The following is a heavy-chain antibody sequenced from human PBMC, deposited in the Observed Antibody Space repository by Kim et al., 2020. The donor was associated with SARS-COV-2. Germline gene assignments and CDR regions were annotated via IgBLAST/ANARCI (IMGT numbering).Heavy chain of an antibody. CDR2: IIPIFGTA. D-gene: IGHD5-12*01. CDR3: ARGPTTIRRDGYNRKDYYYYGMDV. CDR1: GGTFSSYA. Sequence: PSVKVSCKASGGTFSSYAISWVRPAPGQGLEWMGGIIPIFGTANYAQKFQGRVTITADESTSTAYMELSSLRSEDTAVYYCARGPTTIRRDGYNRKDYYYYGMDVWGQGTTVTVSS. J-gene: IGHJ6*02. V-gene: IGHV1-69*13.